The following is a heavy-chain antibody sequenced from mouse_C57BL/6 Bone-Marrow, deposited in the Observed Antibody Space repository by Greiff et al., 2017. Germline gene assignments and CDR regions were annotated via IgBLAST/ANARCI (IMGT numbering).Heavy chain of an antibody. CDR1: GYTFTDYY. V-gene: IGHV1-19*01. CDR2: INPYNGGT. J-gene: IGHJ1*03. D-gene: IGHD1-1*01. Sequence: VQLQQSGPVLVKPGASVKMSCKASGYTFTDYYMNWVKQSHGKSLEWIGVINPYNGGTSYNQKFKGKATLTVDKSSSTAYMELNSLTSEDSAVYYCARSGTVVPYWHFDVWGTGTTVTVSS. CDR3: ARSGTVVPYWHFDV.